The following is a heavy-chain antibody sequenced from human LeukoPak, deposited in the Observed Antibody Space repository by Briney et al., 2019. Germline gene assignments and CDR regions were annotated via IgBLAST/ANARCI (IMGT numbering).Heavy chain of an antibody. Sequence: GESLKISCKGSGYSFTSYWIGWVRQMPGKGLEWMGIIYPGYSDTTYSPSVQGQVTISVDKSISTAYLQWSSMKASDTAMYYCARQGAGYNRHFDYWGQGTLVTVSS. CDR2: IYPGYSDT. D-gene: IGHD5-24*01. CDR1: GYSFTSYW. V-gene: IGHV5-51*01. J-gene: IGHJ4*02. CDR3: ARQGAGYNRHFDY.